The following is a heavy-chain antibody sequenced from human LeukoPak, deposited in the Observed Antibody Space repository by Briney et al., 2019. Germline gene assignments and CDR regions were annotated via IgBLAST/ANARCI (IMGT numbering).Heavy chain of an antibody. CDR2: IKQDGSEK. J-gene: IGHJ4*02. Sequence: GGSLRLSCAASGFTFSAYWMSWVRQAPGKGLEWVANIKQDGSEKYYVDSVKGRFTISRDNAKNSLSLQMNSLRAEDTAVYYCARGLVPATPIWGYWGLGTLVTVSS. CDR1: GFTFSAYW. CDR3: ARGLVPATPIWGY. V-gene: IGHV3-7*01. D-gene: IGHD2-15*01.